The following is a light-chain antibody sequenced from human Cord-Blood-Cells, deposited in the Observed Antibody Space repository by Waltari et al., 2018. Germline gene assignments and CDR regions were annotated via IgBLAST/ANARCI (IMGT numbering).Light chain of an antibody. J-gene: IGKJ4*01. CDR3: QRSYSTPLT. Sequence: DIQMTQSPSSLSASVGDRVTITCRASQSISSYLMWHQQKPGNAPKRLIYAASGVQSGVPSRFRGSGSVTDFTLTISSLQPEDFATYYCQRSYSTPLTVGGGTKVEIK. CDR1: QSISSY. CDR2: AAS. V-gene: IGKV1-39*01.